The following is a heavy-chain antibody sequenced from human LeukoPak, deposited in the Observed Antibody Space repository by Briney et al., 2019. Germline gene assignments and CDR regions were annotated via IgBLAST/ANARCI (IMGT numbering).Heavy chain of an antibody. V-gene: IGHV1-2*02. D-gene: IGHD2-8*02. CDR1: GYTFTGYY. CDR2: INPKSGAT. J-gene: IGHJ6*03. CDR3: ARDLNPSCTGDTCYYYYMDV. Sequence: ASVKVSCKASGYTFTGYYVHWVRQAPGQGLEWMGWINPKSGATVYAQYFQGRVTMTRDSSISTAYMELSSLRSDDTAVYYCARDLNPSCTGDTCYYYYMDVWGKGTSVTVSS.